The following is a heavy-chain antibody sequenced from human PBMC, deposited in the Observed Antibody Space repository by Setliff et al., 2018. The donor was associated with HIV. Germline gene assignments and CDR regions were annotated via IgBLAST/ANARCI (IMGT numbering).Heavy chain of an antibody. CDR1: GGTFSSYA. CDR3: ARDTAIVGATSVSY. J-gene: IGHJ4*02. CDR2: INPSGGST. V-gene: IGHV1-46*01. Sequence: ASVKVSCKASGGTFSSYAISWVRQAPGQGLEWMGIINPSGGSTSYAQKFQGRVTMTRDTSTSTVYMELSSLRSEDTAVYYCARDTAIVGATSVSYWGQGTLVTVSS. D-gene: IGHD1-26*01.